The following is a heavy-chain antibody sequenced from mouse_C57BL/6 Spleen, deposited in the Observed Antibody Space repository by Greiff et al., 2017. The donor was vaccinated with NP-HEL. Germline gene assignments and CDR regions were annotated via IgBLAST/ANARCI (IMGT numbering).Heavy chain of an antibody. J-gene: IGHJ2*01. CDR1: GFTFSDYG. Sequence: EVMLVESGGGLVKPGGSLKLSCAASGFTFSDYGMHWVRQAPEKGLEWVAYISSGSSTIYYADTVKGRFTISRDNAKNTLFLQMTSLRSEDTAMYYCATYGVYYFDYWGQGTTLTVSS. CDR3: ATYGVYYFDY. D-gene: IGHD2-10*02. CDR2: ISSGSSTI. V-gene: IGHV5-17*01.